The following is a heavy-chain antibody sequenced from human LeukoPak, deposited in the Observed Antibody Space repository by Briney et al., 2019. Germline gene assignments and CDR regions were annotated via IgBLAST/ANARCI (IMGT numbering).Heavy chain of an antibody. D-gene: IGHD6-19*01. CDR3: ASFRAVAGRGFDY. V-gene: IGHV1-69*04. J-gene: IGHJ4*02. Sequence: GASVKVSCKASGGTFSSYAISWVRQAPGQGLEWMGRIIPILGIANYAQKSQGRVTITADKSTSTAYMELSSLRSEDTAVYYCASFRAVAGRGFDYWGQGTLVTVSS. CDR2: IIPILGIA. CDR1: GGTFSSYA.